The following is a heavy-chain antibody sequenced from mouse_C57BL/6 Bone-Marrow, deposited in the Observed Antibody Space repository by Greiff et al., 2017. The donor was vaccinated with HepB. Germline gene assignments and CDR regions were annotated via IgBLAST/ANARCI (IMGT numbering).Heavy chain of an antibody. CDR2: INPNNGGT. CDR1: GYTFTDYN. J-gene: IGHJ4*01. D-gene: IGHD1-1*01. V-gene: IGHV1-18*01. CDR3: ARIPYYYGSSYSAMDY. Sequence: EVQLVESGPELVKPGASVKIPCKASGYTFTDYNMDWVKQSHGKSLEWIGDINPNNGGTIYNQKFKGKATLTVDKSSSTAYMELRSLTSEDTAVYYCARIPYYYGSSYSAMDYWGQGTSVTVSS.